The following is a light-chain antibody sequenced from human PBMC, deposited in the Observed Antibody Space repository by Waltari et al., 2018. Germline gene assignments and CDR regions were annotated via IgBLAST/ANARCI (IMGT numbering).Light chain of an antibody. CDR1: QSISSY. Sequence: DIQMTQSPSSLSASVGDRVTINCRASQSISSYLNWYQQKPGKAPKLLIYAASRLQSGVPSRFSGSGSGTDFTLTISSLQPEDFATYYCQQSYSTLPLTFGGGTKVEIK. J-gene: IGKJ4*01. CDR3: QQSYSTLPLT. V-gene: IGKV1-39*01. CDR2: AAS.